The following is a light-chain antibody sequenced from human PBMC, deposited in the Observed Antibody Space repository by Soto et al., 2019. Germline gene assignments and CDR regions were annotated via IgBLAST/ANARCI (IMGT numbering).Light chain of an antibody. J-gene: IGKJ2*01. Sequence: DLQMTQSPSSLSASVGDRVTITCRASQSISTYLNWYQQKPGKAPKLLIYGASSLQSGVPSRFSGRGSGTDFTLTISSPQPEDFASYYCQQSYTIPYTFGQGTKLEIK. CDR1: QSISTY. CDR2: GAS. V-gene: IGKV1-39*01. CDR3: QQSYTIPYT.